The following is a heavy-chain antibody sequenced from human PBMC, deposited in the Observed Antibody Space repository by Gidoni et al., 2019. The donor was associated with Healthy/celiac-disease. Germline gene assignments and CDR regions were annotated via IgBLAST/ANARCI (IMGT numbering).Heavy chain of an antibody. J-gene: IGHJ5*02. CDR3: AREGIAVARHNWFDP. CDR2: IYYSGSN. CDR1: GGSISSSSYY. D-gene: IGHD6-19*01. Sequence: QLQLQESGPGLVKPSETLSLTCTVSGGSISSSSYYWGWIRQPPGKGLEWIGSIYYSGSNYYNPSLKSRVTISVDTYKNQFSLKLSSVTAADTAVYYCAREGIAVARHNWFDPWGQGTLVTVSS. V-gene: IGHV4-39*07.